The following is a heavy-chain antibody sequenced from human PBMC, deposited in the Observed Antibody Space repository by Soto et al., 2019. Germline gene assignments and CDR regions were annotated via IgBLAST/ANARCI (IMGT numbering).Heavy chain of an antibody. D-gene: IGHD3-3*01. CDR3: ARELSGSITIFGGVIRQGSSPLDY. V-gene: IGHV1-46*03. CDR2: IHPSGGST. Sequence: VSVKVSCKASGYPFTSYYMHWGRPAPGQGLVWIGIIHPSGGSTSYAQKFQGRVTMTRDTSTGTVYMALSSLRSEDTALYYCARELSGSITIFGGVIRQGSSPLDYWGQGTLVTVSS. CDR1: GYPFTSYY. J-gene: IGHJ4*02.